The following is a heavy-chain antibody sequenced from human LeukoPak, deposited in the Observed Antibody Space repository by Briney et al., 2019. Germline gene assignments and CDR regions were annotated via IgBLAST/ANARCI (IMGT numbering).Heavy chain of an antibody. CDR3: ARAKYSSGWYLDY. CDR2: IHYSGST. J-gene: IGHJ4*02. CDR1: GDSISSGDYY. V-gene: IGHV4-31*03. Sequence: PSETLSLTCTVSGDSISSGDYYWTWIRQHPGKGLEWIEYIHYSGSTYYNPSLKSRVTISVDTSKNQFSLKVSSVTAADTAVYYCARAKYSSGWYLDYWGQGTLVTVSS. D-gene: IGHD6-19*01.